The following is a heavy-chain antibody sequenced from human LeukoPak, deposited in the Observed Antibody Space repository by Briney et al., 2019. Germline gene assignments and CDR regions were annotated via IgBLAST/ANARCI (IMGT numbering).Heavy chain of an antibody. CDR1: GFTFSRDW. CDR3: ARGAQLTDY. J-gene: IGHJ4*02. Sequence: GGSLRLSCAASGFTFSRDWMHWVRKAPGKGLEYVSGIGPDGGTTYYAKSVKGRFTISRDNFKNMVYLQMGSLRADDMAVYYCARGAQLTDYWGQGTLVTVSS. D-gene: IGHD1-1*01. V-gene: IGHV3-64*01. CDR2: IGPDGGTT.